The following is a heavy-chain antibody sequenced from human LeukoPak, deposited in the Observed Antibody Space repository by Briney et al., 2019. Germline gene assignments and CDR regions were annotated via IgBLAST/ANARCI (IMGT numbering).Heavy chain of an antibody. CDR1: GGSISSYY. Sequence: SETLSLTCTVSGGSISSYYWSWIRQPPGKGLEWIGYIYYSGSTNYNPSLKSRVTISVDTSKNQFSLKLISVTAADTAVYYCARDYYDSSGYYSPDAFDIWGQGTMVTVSS. D-gene: IGHD3-22*01. J-gene: IGHJ3*02. V-gene: IGHV4-59*01. CDR3: ARDYYDSSGYYSPDAFDI. CDR2: IYYSGST.